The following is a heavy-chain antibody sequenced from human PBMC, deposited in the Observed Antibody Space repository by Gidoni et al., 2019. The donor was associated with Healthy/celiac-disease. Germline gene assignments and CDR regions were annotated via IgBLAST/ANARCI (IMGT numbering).Heavy chain of an antibody. D-gene: IGHD3-3*01. CDR3: AREAYADFWSGYHGGWFDP. CDR1: GFTFSSYA. V-gene: IGHV3-30-3*01. CDR2: ISYDGSNK. J-gene: IGHJ5*02. Sequence: QVQLVESGGGVVQPGRPLRLSCAASGFTFSSYAMHWVRQAPGKGLEWVAVISYDGSNKYYADSVKGRFTISRDNSKNTLYLQMNSLRAEDTAVYYCAREAYADFWSGYHGGWFDPWGQGTLVTVSS.